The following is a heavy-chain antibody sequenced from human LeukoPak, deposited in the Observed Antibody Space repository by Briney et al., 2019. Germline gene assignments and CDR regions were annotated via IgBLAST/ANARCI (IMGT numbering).Heavy chain of an antibody. J-gene: IGHJ4*02. CDR3: ARGNSNFDY. V-gene: IGHV3-20*01. CDR2: IRRNGGST. D-gene: IGHD3-10*01. CDR1: GFTSDDYG. Sequence: PGGSLRLSCAASGFTSDDYGMSWVRHAPGKGLEWVSGIRRNGGSTGYADSVKGRFTISRDTAKNSLYLQMNSLRAEDTALYHCARGNSNFDYWGQGTLVTVSS.